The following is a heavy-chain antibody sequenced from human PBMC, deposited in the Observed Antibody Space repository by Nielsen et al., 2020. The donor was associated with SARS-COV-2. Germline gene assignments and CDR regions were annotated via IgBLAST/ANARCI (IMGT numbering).Heavy chain of an antibody. CDR3: AKELDGCNWFDP. V-gene: IGHV3-23*03. Sequence: GESLKISCAASGFTFSSYAMSWVRQAPGKGLEWVSVIYSGGSSTYYADSVKGRFTISRDNSKNTLYLQMNSPRAEDTAVYYCAKELDGCNWFDPWGQGTLVTVSS. CDR1: GFTFSSYA. CDR2: IYSGGSST. J-gene: IGHJ5*02. D-gene: IGHD5-24*01.